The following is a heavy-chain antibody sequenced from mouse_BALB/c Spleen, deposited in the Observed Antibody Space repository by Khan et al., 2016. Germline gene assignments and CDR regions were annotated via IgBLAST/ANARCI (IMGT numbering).Heavy chain of an antibody. CDR2: ISSGGSYT. D-gene: IGHD1-1*02. CDR1: GFTFSSYG. V-gene: IGHV5-6*01. CDR3: ARQRWGNYAMDY. Sequence: EVELVESGGDLVKPGGSLKLSCAASGFTFSSYGMSWVRQTPDKRLEWVATISSGGSYTYYPDSVKGRFTISRDNAKNTLYLQMSSLKSEDTAMDYGARQRWGNYAMDYWGQGTSVTVSS. J-gene: IGHJ4*01.